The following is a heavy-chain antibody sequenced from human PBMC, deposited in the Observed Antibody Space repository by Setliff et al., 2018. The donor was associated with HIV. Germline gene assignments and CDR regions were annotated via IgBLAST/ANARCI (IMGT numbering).Heavy chain of an antibody. D-gene: IGHD3-3*01. CDR1: GDSVSRSNYY. J-gene: IGHJ5*02. CDR2: IDYNEIT. Sequence: SETLSLTCTVSGDSVSRSNYYWAWIRQPPGKGLEWIGSIDYNEITYYNPSLKSRVTLSVDTPKNQFSLYLSSVTASDTAVYYCASLFRLSGFWISFLPDPWGQGTLVTVSS. CDR3: ASLFRLSGFWISFLPDP. V-gene: IGHV4-39*01.